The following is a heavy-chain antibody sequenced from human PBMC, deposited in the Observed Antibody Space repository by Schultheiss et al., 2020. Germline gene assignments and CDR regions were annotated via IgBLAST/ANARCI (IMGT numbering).Heavy chain of an antibody. CDR1: GYTFTSYG. J-gene: IGHJ4*02. V-gene: IGHV1-18*04. CDR3: AKGVLLWFGELLYFDY. D-gene: IGHD3-10*01. Sequence: ASVKVSCKASGYTFTSYGISWVRQAPGQGLEWMGWISAYNGNTNYAQKLQGRVTMTTDTSTNTAYMELRSLRSDDTAVYYCAKGVLLWFGELLYFDYWGQGTLVTVSS. CDR2: ISAYNGNT.